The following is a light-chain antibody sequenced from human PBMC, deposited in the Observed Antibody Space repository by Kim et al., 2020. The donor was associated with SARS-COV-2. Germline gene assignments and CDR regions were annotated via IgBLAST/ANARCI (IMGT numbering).Light chain of an antibody. CDR1: QSVGNS. J-gene: IGKJ1*01. CDR2: DAF. V-gene: IGKV3-11*01. CDR3: QQRGNWPLT. Sequence: LAPGERRTLSCSDSQSVGNSFAWYQQKPGQPPRLLIYDAFSRATGIPARFSASGSGTDFTLTISSLEPEDFAVYYCQQRGNWPLTFGQGTKVDIK.